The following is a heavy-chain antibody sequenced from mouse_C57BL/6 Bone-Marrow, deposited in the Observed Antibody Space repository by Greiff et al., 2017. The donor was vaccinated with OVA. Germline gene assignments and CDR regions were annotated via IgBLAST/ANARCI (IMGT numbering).Heavy chain of an antibody. D-gene: IGHD1-1*01. J-gene: IGHJ2*01. V-gene: IGHV7-3*01. Sequence: EVHLVESGGGLVQPGDSLSLSCAASGFTFTNYYMSWVRQPPGKALEWLAFIRNKPNGSTTEYSASVKGRFTISRDNSQSILYLQMNALRAEDSATYYCAGYKGRVAEDYFDYWGQGTALTVSS. CDR2: IRNKPNGSTT. CDR1: GFTFTNYY. CDR3: AGYKGRVAEDYFDY.